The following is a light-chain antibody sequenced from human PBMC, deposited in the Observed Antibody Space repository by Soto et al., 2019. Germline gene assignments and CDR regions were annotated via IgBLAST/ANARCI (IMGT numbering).Light chain of an antibody. CDR1: QSVNTN. V-gene: IGKV3-15*01. Sequence: EVVMTQSPATLSVSPGERATLSCRASQSVNTNLAWYQQKPGEAPRVLIYAAPTRATDVPDRFSGSGSGTDFTLTISSLQSEDFVLYYCQEYNDWPRGTFGQGTKVDIK. J-gene: IGKJ1*01. CDR2: AAP. CDR3: QEYNDWPRGT.